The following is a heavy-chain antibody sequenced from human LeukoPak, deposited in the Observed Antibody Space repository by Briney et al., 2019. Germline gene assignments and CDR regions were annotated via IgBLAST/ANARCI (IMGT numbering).Heavy chain of an antibody. V-gene: IGHV4-34*01. D-gene: IGHD3-22*01. J-gene: IGHJ4*02. CDR2: INHSGST. CDR3: ARAPGDYYDSSGYYLDY. Sequence: SETLSLTCAVYGGSFSGYYWSWIRQPPGKGLEWIGEINHSGSTNYNPSLKSRVTISADTSKNQFSLKLSSVTAADTAVYYCARAPGDYYDSSGYYLDYWGQGTLVTVSS. CDR1: GGSFSGYY.